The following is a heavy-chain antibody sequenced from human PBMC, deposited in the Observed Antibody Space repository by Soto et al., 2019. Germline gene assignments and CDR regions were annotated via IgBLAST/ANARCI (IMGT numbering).Heavy chain of an antibody. J-gene: IGHJ6*02. CDR2: IYYSGST. D-gene: IGHD3-3*01. CDR1: GGSISSGGYY. Sequence: QVQLQESGPGLVKPSQTLSLTCTVSGGSISSGGYYWSWIRQHPGKGLEWIGYIYYSGSTYYNPSLKSRVTISVDTSKNQFSLKLSSVTAADTAVYYCARDRHPGTSIFGVVDHGMDVWGQGTTVTVSS. CDR3: ARDRHPGTSIFGVVDHGMDV. V-gene: IGHV4-31*03.